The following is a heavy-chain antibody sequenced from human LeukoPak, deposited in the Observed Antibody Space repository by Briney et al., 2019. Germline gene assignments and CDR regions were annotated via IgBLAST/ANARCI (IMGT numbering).Heavy chain of an antibody. CDR2: IYYSGRT. CDR3: ARRRYYDGSGYLE. Sequence: SETLSLTCPVSGDSVSRSDSYWDWIRQPPGKGLEWIGTIYYSGRTYYSPSLKSRVTMSVDPSNNQFSLNLRSVTAADTALYYCARRRYYDGSGYLEWGQGTLLSVSS. D-gene: IGHD3-22*01. CDR1: GDSVSRSDSY. V-gene: IGHV4-39*01. J-gene: IGHJ1*01.